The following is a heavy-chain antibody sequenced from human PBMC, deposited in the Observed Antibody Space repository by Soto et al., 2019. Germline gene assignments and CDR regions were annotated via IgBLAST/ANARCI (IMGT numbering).Heavy chain of an antibody. D-gene: IGHD2-8*01. CDR2: VYHTGST. J-gene: IGHJ3*02. CDR3: ARDNGVTSTAYAFDI. Sequence: PQNLRHPCTVSAASLSTGYYYFNWLRQPPEKVLEWIGYVYHTGSTNSNPSLKSRVSMALDMSKNQVSLTLRSVPAADTAMYFCARDNGVTSTAYAFDIWAQ. CDR1: AASLSTGYYY. V-gene: IGHV4-61*01.